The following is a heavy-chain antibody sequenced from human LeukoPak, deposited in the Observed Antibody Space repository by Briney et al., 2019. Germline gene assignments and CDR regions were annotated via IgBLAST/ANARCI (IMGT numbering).Heavy chain of an antibody. Sequence: ASVKVSCKASGYTFTSYDINWVRQATGQGLEWMGWMNPNSGNTGYAQKFQGRVTMTRNTSISTAYMELSSLRSEDTAVYYCARGKGFVGHFDFWGQGTLVTVSS. CDR2: MNPNSGNT. J-gene: IGHJ4*02. D-gene: IGHD3-3*01. CDR3: ARGKGFVGHFDF. V-gene: IGHV1-8*01. CDR1: GYTFTSYD.